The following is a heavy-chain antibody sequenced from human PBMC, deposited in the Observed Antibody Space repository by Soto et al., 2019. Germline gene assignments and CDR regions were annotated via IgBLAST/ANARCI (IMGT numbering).Heavy chain of an antibody. J-gene: IGHJ4*02. CDR3: ARGLIYDSSGYYFDY. Sequence: ASVKVSCKASGYTFTSYYMHWVRQATGQGLEWVGWMNPNSGNSGCAQKFQGRVTMTRDTSTSTVYMELSSLRSEDTAVYYCARGLIYDSSGYYFDYWGQGTLVTVSS. V-gene: IGHV1-8*02. CDR2: MNPNSGNS. D-gene: IGHD3-22*01. CDR1: GYTFTSYY.